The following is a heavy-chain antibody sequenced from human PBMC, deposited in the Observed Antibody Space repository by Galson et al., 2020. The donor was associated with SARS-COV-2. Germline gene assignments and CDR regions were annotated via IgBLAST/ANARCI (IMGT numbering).Heavy chain of an antibody. CDR2: IVVGSGNT. J-gene: IGHJ3*02. Sequence: SVKVSCKASGFTFTSSAMQWVRQARGQRLAWIGWIVVGSGNTNYAQKFQERVTITRDMSTSTAYMELSSLRSEDTAVYYCAAPYCSSTSCHDAFDIWGQGTMVTVSS. CDR1: GFTFTSSA. V-gene: IGHV1-58*02. D-gene: IGHD2-2*01. CDR3: AAPYCSSTSCHDAFDI.